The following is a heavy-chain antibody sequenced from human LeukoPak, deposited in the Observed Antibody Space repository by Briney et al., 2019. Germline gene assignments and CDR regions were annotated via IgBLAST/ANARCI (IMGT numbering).Heavy chain of an antibody. Sequence: ASVKVSCKASGGTFSSYAISWVRQAPGQGLEWMGGIIPIFGTANYAQKFQGRVTITADKSTSTACMELSSLRSEDTAVYYCARGKMDFGVVIKDYYYYYYMDVWGKGTTVTVSS. J-gene: IGHJ6*03. CDR3: ARGKMDFGVVIKDYYYYYYMDV. CDR2: IIPIFGTA. CDR1: GGTFSSYA. D-gene: IGHD3-3*01. V-gene: IGHV1-69*06.